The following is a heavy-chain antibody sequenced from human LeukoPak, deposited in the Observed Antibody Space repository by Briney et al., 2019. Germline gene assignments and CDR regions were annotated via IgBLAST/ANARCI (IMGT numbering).Heavy chain of an antibody. D-gene: IGHD3-9*01. CDR3: ARYMRLVNHCYLDL. V-gene: IGHV4-59*01. J-gene: IGHJ2*01. CDR1: AHSISSYD. CDR2: ISYSGSP. Sequence: SETLSLTCTVSAHSISSYDWSSIRQPPGKGLEWIGYISYSGSPNSNPSLKSRVTLSVDTSKNRFSLKVSSVIAADTAVYYCARYMRLVNHCYLDLWGRGTQVTVSS.